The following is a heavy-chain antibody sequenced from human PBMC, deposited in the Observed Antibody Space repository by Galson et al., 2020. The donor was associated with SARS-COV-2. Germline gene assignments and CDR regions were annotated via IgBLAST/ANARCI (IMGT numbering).Heavy chain of an antibody. D-gene: IGHD3-22*01. CDR3: ARDWLYYYDSSGYYYYYGMDV. CDR2: IYYSGST. CDR1: GGSISSGGYY. J-gene: IGHJ6*02. Sequence: SETLSLTCTVSGGSISSGGYYWSWIRQHPGKGLEWIGYIYYSGSTYYNPSLKSRVTISVDTSKNQFSLKLSSVTAADTAVYYCARDWLYYYDSSGYYYYYGMDVWGQGTTVTVSS. V-gene: IGHV4-31*03.